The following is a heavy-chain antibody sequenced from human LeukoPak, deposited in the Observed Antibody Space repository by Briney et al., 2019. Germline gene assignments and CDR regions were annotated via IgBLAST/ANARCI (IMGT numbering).Heavy chain of an antibody. CDR2: ISAYNGNT. J-gene: IGHJ3*02. D-gene: IGHD2-8*01. Sequence: ASVKVSCKASGYTFTSYGISWVRQAPGQGLEWMGWISAYNGNTNYAQKLQGRVTMTTDTSTSTAYMELRSLRSDDTAVYYCERHPAGLNAFDIWGQGTMVTVSS. V-gene: IGHV1-18*01. CDR1: GYTFTSYG. CDR3: ERHPAGLNAFDI.